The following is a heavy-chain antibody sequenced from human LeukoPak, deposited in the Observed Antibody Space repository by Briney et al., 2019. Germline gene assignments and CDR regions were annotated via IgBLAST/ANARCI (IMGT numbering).Heavy chain of an antibody. D-gene: IGHD5-18*01. CDR2: IYHSGST. J-gene: IGHJ5*02. V-gene: IGHV4-4*02. CDR1: GGSISSSNW. Sequence: PSGTLSLTCAVSGGSISSSNWWSWVRQPPGKGLEWIGEIYHSGSTNYNPSLKSRVTISVDKSKNQFSLNLSSVTAADTAVYYCVSAEYSYGHNWFDPWGQGTLVTVSS. CDR3: VSAEYSYGHNWFDP.